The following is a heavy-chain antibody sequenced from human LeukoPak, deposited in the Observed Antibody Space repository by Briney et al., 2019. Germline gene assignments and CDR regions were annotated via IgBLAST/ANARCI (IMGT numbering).Heavy chain of an antibody. CDR1: GCTFSSYA. J-gene: IGHJ6*02. CDR3: AKGKWLSQNYYYGLDV. D-gene: IGHD3-22*01. Sequence: PGGSLRLSCAASGCTFSSYAMSWVRHAPGKGLEWVSVISGSGGKTCYADSVKGRFTLSRDNSKNTVYLQMNSLRAEDTAVYYCAKGKWLSQNYYYGLDVWGQGTTVTVSS. V-gene: IGHV3-23*01. CDR2: ISGSGGKT.